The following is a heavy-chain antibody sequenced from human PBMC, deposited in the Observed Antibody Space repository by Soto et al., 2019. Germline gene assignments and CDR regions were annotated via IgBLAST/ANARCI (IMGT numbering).Heavy chain of an antibody. CDR2: LSDSGGRT. CDR3: ARDSGYDSTE. D-gene: IGHD3-22*01. CDR1: GFTVSSYG. J-gene: IGHJ4*02. Sequence: EVQLLESGGGLVQPGGSLRLSCAASGFTVSSYGMSWVRQAPGKGPEWISGLSDSGGRTTYADSVKGRFAISRDNSNNTLYLQMNSLRLDDTAVYYCARDSGYDSTEWGQGTLVTVSS. V-gene: IGHV3-23*01.